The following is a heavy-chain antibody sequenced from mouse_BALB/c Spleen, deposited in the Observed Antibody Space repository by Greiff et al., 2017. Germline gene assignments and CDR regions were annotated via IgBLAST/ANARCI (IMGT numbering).Heavy chain of an antibody. CDR1: GFNIKDTY. V-gene: IGHV14-3*02. CDR3: ARRRGDYLYAMDY. Sequence: VHVKQSGAELVKPGASVKLSCTASGFNIKDTYMHWVKQRPEQGLEWIGRIDPANGNTKYDPKFQGKATITADTSSNTAYLQLSSLTSEDTAVYYCARRRGDYLYAMDYWGQGTSVTVSS. CDR2: IDPANGNT. D-gene: IGHD2-4*01. J-gene: IGHJ4*01.